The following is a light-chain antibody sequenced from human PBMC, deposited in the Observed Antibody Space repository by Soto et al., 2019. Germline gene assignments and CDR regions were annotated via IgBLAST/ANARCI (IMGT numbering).Light chain of an antibody. V-gene: IGKV3-20*01. CDR1: QTVNSIY. CDR2: GAS. CDR3: QQYDSSLYT. J-gene: IGKJ2*01. Sequence: EIVLTQSPGTLSLSPGERATLSCRASQTVNSIYLAWYQQKPGQAPRLLIYGASNRETGIPDTFSGSGSGTDFTLTISRLEPEDFAVYYCQQYDSSLYTFGQGTKVDIK.